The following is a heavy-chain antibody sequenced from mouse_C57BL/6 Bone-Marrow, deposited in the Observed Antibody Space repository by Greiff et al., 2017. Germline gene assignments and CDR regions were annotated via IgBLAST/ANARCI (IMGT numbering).Heavy chain of an antibody. CDR1: GFNIKDDY. V-gene: IGHV14-4*01. J-gene: IGHJ3*01. CDR3: TTVYDGYYEGFAY. D-gene: IGHD2-3*01. CDR2: IDPENGDT. Sequence: EVKLQESGAELVRPGASVKLSCTASGFNIKDDYMHWVKQRPEQGLEWIGWIDPENGDTEYASKFQGKATITADTSSNTAYLQLSSLTSEDTAVYYCTTVYDGYYEGFAYWGQGTLVTVSA.